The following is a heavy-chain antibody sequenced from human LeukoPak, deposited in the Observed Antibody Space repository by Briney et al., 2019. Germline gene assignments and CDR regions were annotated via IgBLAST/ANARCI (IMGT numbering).Heavy chain of an antibody. D-gene: IGHD3-10*01. Sequence: PSETLSLTCTVSGGSISSYYWSWIRQPPGKGLEWIGYIYYSGSTNYNPSLKSRVTISVDTSKNQFSLKLSSVTAADTAVYYCARGSITMVRGFVDYWGQGTLVTVSS. CDR3: ARGSITMVRGFVDY. CDR2: IYYSGST. CDR1: GGSISSYY. V-gene: IGHV4-59*08. J-gene: IGHJ4*02.